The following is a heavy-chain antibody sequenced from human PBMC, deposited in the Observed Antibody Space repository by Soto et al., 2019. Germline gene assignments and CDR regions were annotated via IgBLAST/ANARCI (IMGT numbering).Heavy chain of an antibody. CDR3: AKDIWFGEFITKYYFDY. Sequence: PGGSLRLSCRASGFTCSSYAMRWVRQAPGKGLEWVSAISGSGGSTYYADSVKGRFTISRDNSKNTLYLQMNSLRAEDTAVYYCAKDIWFGEFITKYYFDYWGQGTLVTVSS. J-gene: IGHJ4*02. V-gene: IGHV3-23*01. CDR2: ISGSGGST. CDR1: GFTCSSYA. D-gene: IGHD3-10*01.